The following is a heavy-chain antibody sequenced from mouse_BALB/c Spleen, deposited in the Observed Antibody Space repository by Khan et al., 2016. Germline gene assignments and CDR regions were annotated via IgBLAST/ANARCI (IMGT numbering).Heavy chain of an antibody. CDR2: IWPGGST. D-gene: IGHD2-4*01. Sequence: QVQLKESGPGLVAPSQSLSITCTVSGFSLTNSGVHWIRQPPGKGLEWLGVIWPGGSTDYNSALMSSLSITKDNSQNQVFLKMISLPTDDTAMYYCARDDQDYDAWFASWGQGTLVIVSA. V-gene: IGHV2-9*02. J-gene: IGHJ3*01. CDR1: GFSLTNSG. CDR3: ARDDQDYDAWFAS.